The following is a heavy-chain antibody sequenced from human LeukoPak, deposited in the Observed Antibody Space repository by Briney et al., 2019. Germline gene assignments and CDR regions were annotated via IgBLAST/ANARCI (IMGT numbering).Heavy chain of an antibody. V-gene: IGHV3-30*02. J-gene: IGHJ5*02. CDR1: GFTFSTYT. Sequence: GGSLRLSCAASGFTFSTYTMNWVRQAPGKGLEWVAFIRYDGSNKYYADSVKGRFTISRDNSKNTLYLQMNSLRAEDTAVYYCQGVTMVRGPPDWFDPWGQGTLVTVSS. CDR3: QGVTMVRGPPDWFDP. CDR2: IRYDGSNK. D-gene: IGHD3-10*01.